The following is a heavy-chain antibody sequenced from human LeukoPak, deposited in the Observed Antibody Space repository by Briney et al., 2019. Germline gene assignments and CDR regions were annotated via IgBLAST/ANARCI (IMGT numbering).Heavy chain of an antibody. D-gene: IGHD6-13*01. V-gene: IGHV3-20*04. CDR2: IHWNGGST. CDR3: ARARGIAAAPSSFAS. Sequence: GGSLRLSCAASGFTFDDYGMSWVRQAPGKGLEWVSGIHWNGGSTGYADSVKGRFTISRDNAKNSLYLQMNSLRDEDTAFYYCARARGIAAAPSSFASWGKGTLVTVSS. CDR1: GFTFDDYG. J-gene: IGHJ4*02.